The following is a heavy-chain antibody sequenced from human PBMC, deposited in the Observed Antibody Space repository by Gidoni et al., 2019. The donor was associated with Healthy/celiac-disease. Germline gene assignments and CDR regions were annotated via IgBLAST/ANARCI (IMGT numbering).Heavy chain of an antibody. D-gene: IGHD6-6*01. V-gene: IGHV3-30*18. CDR1: GFTFSSYG. CDR2: ISYDGSNK. CDR3: AKDPKTEQLAGDY. Sequence: QVQLVESGGGVVQPGRSLRLSCAASGFTFSSYGMHWVRQAPGKGLGWVAVISYDGSNKYYADSGKGRFTISRDNSKNTLYLQMNSLRAEDTAVYYCAKDPKTEQLAGDYWGQGTLVTVSS. J-gene: IGHJ4*02.